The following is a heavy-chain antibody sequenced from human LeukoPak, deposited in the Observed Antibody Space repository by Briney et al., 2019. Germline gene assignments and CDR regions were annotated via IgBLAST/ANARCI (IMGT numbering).Heavy chain of an antibody. CDR2: INPNSGGT. V-gene: IGHV1-2*02. J-gene: IGHJ5*02. CDR1: GYTFTGYY. CDR3: ARVNIVRQLVRSGLQFDP. D-gene: IGHD6-6*01. Sequence: GASVKVSCKASGYTFTGYYMHWVRQAPGQGLEWMGWINPNSGGTNYAQKFQGRVTMTRDTSISTAYMELSRLRSDDTAVYYCARVNIVRQLVRSGLQFDPWGQGTLVTVSS.